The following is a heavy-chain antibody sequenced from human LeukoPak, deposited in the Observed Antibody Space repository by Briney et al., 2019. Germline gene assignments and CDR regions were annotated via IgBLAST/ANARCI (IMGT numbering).Heavy chain of an antibody. CDR2: ISSSGTTI. CDR3: AKDDGGAFDI. J-gene: IGHJ3*02. V-gene: IGHV3-48*04. Sequence: GGSLRLSCAASGFTFSYYSMNWVRQAPGKGLEWVSYISSSGTTIYYADSVKGRFTISRDNAKNSLYLQMNSLRAEDTALYYCAKDDGGAFDIWGQGTMVTVSS. CDR1: GFTFSYYS.